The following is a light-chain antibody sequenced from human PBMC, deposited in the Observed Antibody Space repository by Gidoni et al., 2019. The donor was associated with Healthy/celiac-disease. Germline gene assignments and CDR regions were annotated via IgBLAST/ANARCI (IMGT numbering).Light chain of an antibody. J-gene: IGKJ4*01. CDR3: QQRSKGLT. Sequence: EIVLTQSPATLSLSPGERATLPCRASQSVSSYLAWYQQKPGQAPRLLIYDASNRATGIPARFSGSGSGTDFTLTISSLEPEDFAVYYCQQRSKGLTFGGXTKVEIK. V-gene: IGKV3-11*01. CDR2: DAS. CDR1: QSVSSY.